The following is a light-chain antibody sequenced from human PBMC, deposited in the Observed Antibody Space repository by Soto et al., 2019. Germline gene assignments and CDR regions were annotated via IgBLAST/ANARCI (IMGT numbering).Light chain of an antibody. CDR3: QQCATSPGT. CDR1: SSVPSIY. Sequence: EIVLTQSPGSLSLSPGERASLSCRASSSVPSIYLAWYQQKPGQAPRVLIYAASSRATGIPDRFSGSGSGTDFTLTIDRLEPEDFALYFCQQCATSPGTCGQGTKVEIK. V-gene: IGKV3-20*01. CDR2: AAS. J-gene: IGKJ1*01.